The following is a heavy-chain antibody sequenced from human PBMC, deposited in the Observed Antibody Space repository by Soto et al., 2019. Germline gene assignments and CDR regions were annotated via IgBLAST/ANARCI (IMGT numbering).Heavy chain of an antibody. CDR1: GYIFTNYY. V-gene: IGHV1-2*04. J-gene: IGHJ4*02. D-gene: IGHD3-22*01. Sequence: AAVKVSCKTSGYIFTNYYIHWVRQAPGQGLEWMGWINPNSGATNYAKKFQDWVTMTRDTSISTAYMEVNRLRSDDTAIYYCARPSGYYPYYFDYWGQGALVTVSS. CDR2: INPNSGAT. CDR3: ARPSGYYPYYFDY.